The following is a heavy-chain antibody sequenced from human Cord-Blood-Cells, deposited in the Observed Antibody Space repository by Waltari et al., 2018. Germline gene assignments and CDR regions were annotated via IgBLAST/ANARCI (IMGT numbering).Heavy chain of an antibody. CDR3: ARHHPTPTYYYGMDV. D-gene: IGHD4-4*01. V-gene: IGHV1-2*06. Sequence: QVQLVQSGAEVKKPGASVKVSCKASGYTFTGYYMHWVRQAPGQGLEWMGRINPNSGGTNYAQKFQGRVTMTRDTSISTAYMELSRLRSDDTAVYYCARHHPTPTYYYGMDVWGQGTTVTVSS. CDR1: GYTFTGYY. J-gene: IGHJ6*02. CDR2: INPNSGGT.